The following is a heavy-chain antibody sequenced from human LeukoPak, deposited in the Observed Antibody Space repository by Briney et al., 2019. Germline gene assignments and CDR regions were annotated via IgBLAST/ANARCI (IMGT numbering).Heavy chain of an antibody. CDR2: IYSGGST. Sequence: PGGSLRLSCEASGFTVSSSYMSWVRRAPGKGLEWVSVIYSGGSTDYKDSVKDRFIISRDNSRNTLALQMNSLRAEDTAVYYCAGSPTVDAAFDIWGQGTMVTVSS. V-gene: IGHV3-66*01. CDR3: AGSPTVDAAFDI. J-gene: IGHJ3*02. D-gene: IGHD4-23*01. CDR1: GFTVSSSY.